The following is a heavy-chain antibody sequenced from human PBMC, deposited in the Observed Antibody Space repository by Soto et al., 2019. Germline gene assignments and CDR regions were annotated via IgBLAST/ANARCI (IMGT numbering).Heavy chain of an antibody. Sequence: DVQLVESEGGLVQPGGSLRLSCAASGFTFSNFDMNWVRQAPGKGLEWVSYITSSGGTIYYADSVKGRFTISRDNAKNSLYLQMNSLRGEDTAVYYCAREGSVSSSDYYAYYYGMDVWGLGTTVTVSS. CDR3: AREGSVSSSDYYAYYYGMDV. D-gene: IGHD3-10*01. CDR2: ITSSGGTI. CDR1: GFTFSNFD. V-gene: IGHV3-48*03. J-gene: IGHJ6*02.